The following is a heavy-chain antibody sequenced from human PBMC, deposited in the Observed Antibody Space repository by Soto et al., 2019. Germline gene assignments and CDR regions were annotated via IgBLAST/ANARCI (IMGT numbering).Heavy chain of an antibody. CDR1: GGSVSSGSYY. V-gene: IGHV4-61*01. Sequence: QVQLQESGPGLVKPSETLSLTCTVSGGSVSSGSYYWSWLRQPPGTGLEWLGYIYYSGSTNYNPSLKSRVTIAVDTSKNQFSLKLSSVTAEDTAVYYCARGGILPWEYYFDYWGQGTLVTVAS. CDR3: ARGGILPWEYYFDY. CDR2: IYYSGST. D-gene: IGHD2-15*01. J-gene: IGHJ4*02.